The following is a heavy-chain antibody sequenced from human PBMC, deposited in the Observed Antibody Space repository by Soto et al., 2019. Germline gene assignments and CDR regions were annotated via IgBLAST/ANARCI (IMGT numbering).Heavy chain of an antibody. CDR1: GGTFSSYA. CDR2: IIAIFGKA. Sequence: SVKVSFKASGGTFSSYAISWVRQARGQGLAWMGGIIAIFGKANYAQKFQGGVTITAEKSTSTAYIELSELRAEDTAVYYCARGYCGGECSSLRDHYCCMDLWAEGPTVTVPS. D-gene: IGHD2-21*01. V-gene: IGHV1-69*06. CDR3: ARGYCGGECSSLRDHYCCMDL. J-gene: IGHJ6*04.